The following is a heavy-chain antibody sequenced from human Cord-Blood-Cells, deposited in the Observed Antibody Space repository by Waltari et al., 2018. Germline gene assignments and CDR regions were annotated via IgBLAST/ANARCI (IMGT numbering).Heavy chain of an antibody. D-gene: IGHD6-13*01. J-gene: IGHJ4*02. Sequence: QVQLVQSGAEVKKPGSSVKVSCKASGGTVSSDAISWVRQAPGQGLEGMGRIIPILGIANYAQKFQGRVTITADKSTSTAYMELSSLRSEDTAVYYCARGGGYSSSWYHSYFDYWGQGTLVTVSS. V-gene: IGHV1-69*09. CDR2: IIPILGIA. CDR3: ARGGGYSSSWYHSYFDY. CDR1: GGTVSSDA.